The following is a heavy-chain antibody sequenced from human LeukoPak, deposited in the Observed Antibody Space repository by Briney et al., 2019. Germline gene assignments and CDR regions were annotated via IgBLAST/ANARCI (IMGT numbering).Heavy chain of an antibody. CDR2: IKQDGSEK. Sequence: GGSLRLSCAASGFTFSSYAMHWVRQAPGKGLEWVANIKQDGSEKYYVDSVKGRFTISRDNAKNTLYLQMNSLRAEDTAVYYCARDLGDYGDYWGQGTLVTVSS. CDR3: ARDLGDYGDY. J-gene: IGHJ4*02. CDR1: GFTFSSYA. V-gene: IGHV3-7*01. D-gene: IGHD3-10*01.